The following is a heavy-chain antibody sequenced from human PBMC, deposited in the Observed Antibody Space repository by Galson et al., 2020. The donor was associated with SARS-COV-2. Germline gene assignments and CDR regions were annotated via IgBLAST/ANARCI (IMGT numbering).Heavy chain of an antibody. CDR2: IIPIFGTA. D-gene: IGHD6-19*01. Sequence: SVKVSCKASGGTFSSYAISWVRQAPGQGLEWMGGIIPIFGTANYAQKFQGRVTITADESTSTAYMELSSLRSEDTAVYYCARYGYSSGWYYYYGMDVWGQGTTVTVSS. V-gene: IGHV1-69*13. CDR3: ARYGYSSGWYYYYGMDV. J-gene: IGHJ6*02. CDR1: GGTFSSYA.